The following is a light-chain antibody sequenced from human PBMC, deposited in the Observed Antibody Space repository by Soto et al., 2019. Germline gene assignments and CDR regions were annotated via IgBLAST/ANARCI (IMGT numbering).Light chain of an antibody. Sequence: SYELTQPPSMSVSTGRTASITCSGDRLGDKYVCWYQQKPGQSPVLVIYQDSKRPSEIPERFSGSNSGNTATLTISGTQAMDKADYYCQAWDRSTAVFGGGTQLTVL. J-gene: IGLJ7*01. V-gene: IGLV3-1*01. CDR2: QDS. CDR1: RLGDKY. CDR3: QAWDRSTAV.